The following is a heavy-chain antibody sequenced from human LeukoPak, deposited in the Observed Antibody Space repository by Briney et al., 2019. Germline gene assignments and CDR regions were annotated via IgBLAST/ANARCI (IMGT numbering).Heavy chain of an antibody. CDR1: GGSFSGYY. CDR2: INHSGST. CDR3: ARVSYYGSGSYRAYNWFDP. D-gene: IGHD3-10*01. J-gene: IGHJ5*02. Sequence: SETLSLTCAVYGGSFSGYYWSWIRQPPGKGLEWIGEINHSGSTDYNASLKSRITISVDTSKNQFSLKLSSVTAADTAVYYCARVSYYGSGSYRAYNWFDPWGQGTLVTVSS. V-gene: IGHV4-34*01.